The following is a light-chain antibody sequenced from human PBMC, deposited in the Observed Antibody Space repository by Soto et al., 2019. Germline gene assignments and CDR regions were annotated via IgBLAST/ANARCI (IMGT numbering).Light chain of an antibody. CDR2: GAS. V-gene: IGKV3-20*01. Sequence: EIVLTQSPVTLSLSPGERATLSCRASQSVSSSYVSWYQQKPPRAPRLLINGASSRTTGIPARFSGSRSGADVTLPISRLEHEEDAVYYCRQYCSSPPITFGQGTRLDVK. J-gene: IGKJ5*01. CDR3: RQYCSSPPIT. CDR1: QSVSSSY.